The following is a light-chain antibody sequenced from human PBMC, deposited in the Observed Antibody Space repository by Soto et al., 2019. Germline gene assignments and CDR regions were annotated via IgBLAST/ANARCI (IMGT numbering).Light chain of an antibody. CDR3: QQYQSFST. Sequence: DLQMTQSPSTLSASVGDRVTITCRASQNINTWVAWYQQKPGHAPKLLMYHASSLESGVASMFSGSGSGTEFTLSISSLQPDDFATYFCQQYQSFSTFAGGTKVEVK. J-gene: IGKJ4*01. CDR2: HAS. V-gene: IGKV1-5*01. CDR1: QNINTW.